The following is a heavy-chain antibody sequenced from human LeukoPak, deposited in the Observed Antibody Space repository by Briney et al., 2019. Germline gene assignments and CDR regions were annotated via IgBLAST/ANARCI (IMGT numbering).Heavy chain of an antibody. CDR2: ISGSGGST. Sequence: PGGSLRLSCAASGFTFSDYYMSWIRQAPGKGLEWVSAISGSGGSTYYADSVKGRFTISRDNSKNTLYLQMNSLRAEDTAVYYCAKDRVVVVTAPTNWFDPWGQGTLVTVSS. D-gene: IGHD2-21*02. CDR3: AKDRVVVVTAPTNWFDP. J-gene: IGHJ5*02. V-gene: IGHV3-23*01. CDR1: GFTFSDYY.